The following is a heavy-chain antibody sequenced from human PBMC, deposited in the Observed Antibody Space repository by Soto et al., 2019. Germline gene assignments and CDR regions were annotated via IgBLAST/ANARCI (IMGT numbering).Heavy chain of an antibody. J-gene: IGHJ6*03. CDR1: GGTFSSYT. D-gene: IGHD6-6*01. V-gene: IGHV1-69*04. CDR3: ARDEGGIAARPSYYYYMDV. CDR2: IIPTLGIA. Sequence: GASVKVSCKASGGTFSSYTISWVRQAPGQGLEWMGRIIPTLGIANYAQKFQGRVTITADKSTSTAYMELSSLRSEDTAVYYCARDEGGIAARPSYYYYMDVWGKGTTVTVSS.